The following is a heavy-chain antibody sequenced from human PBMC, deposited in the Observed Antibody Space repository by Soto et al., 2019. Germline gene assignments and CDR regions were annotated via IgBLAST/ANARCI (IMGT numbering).Heavy chain of an antibody. V-gene: IGHV4-30-4*01. Sequence: PSETLSLTCTVSGGSISSGDYYWSWIRQPPGKGLEWIGYIYYSGSTYYNPSLKSRVTISVDTSKNQFSLKLSSVTAADTAVYYRARDRPHADTIFGVVSGRGSGMDVWGQGTTVTVSS. CDR3: ARDRPHADTIFGVVSGRGSGMDV. CDR1: GGSISSGDYY. CDR2: IYYSGST. D-gene: IGHD3-3*01. J-gene: IGHJ6*02.